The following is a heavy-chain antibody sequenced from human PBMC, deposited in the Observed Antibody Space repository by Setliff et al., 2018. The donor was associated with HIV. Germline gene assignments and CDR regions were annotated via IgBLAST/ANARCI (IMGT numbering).Heavy chain of an antibody. CDR3: TTAPFTMIIVDINKGAFDI. CDR2: IQYDGKNE. Sequence: PGGSLRLSCGASGFTFSSYSMNWVRQAPGKGLDWVAYIQYDGKNEYYADSVKGRFTISRDNSKNTLYMQMNSLKTEDTAMYYCTTAPFTMIIVDINKGAFDIWGQGTMVTVSS. CDR1: GFTFSSYS. J-gene: IGHJ3*02. D-gene: IGHD3-22*01. V-gene: IGHV3-30*02.